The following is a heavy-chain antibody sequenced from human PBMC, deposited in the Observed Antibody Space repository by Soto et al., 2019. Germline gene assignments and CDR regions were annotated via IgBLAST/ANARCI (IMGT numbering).Heavy chain of an antibody. J-gene: IGHJ4*02. Sequence: PGGSLRLSCAASGFTFNSYVMHWVRQGTGKGLEWVALIPYDGSDKYYLDSVKGRYTISRDNSKNTLYLQMDSLRPEDTAVYYCATLNYGGDDCWGQGTLVTVS. CDR1: GFTFNSYV. CDR2: IPYDGSDK. V-gene: IGHV3-30*03. D-gene: IGHD4-17*01. CDR3: ATLNYGGDDC.